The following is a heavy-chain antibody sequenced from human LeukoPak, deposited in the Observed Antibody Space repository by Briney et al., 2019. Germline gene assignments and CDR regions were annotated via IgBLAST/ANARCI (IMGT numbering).Heavy chain of an antibody. V-gene: IGHV3-23*01. CDR3: AKSAGVGYQLLCLFDY. Sequence: GGSLRLSCAASGFTFTNYAMSWVRQAPGKGLEWVSGMSGSSSTTYYADSVTGRFTMSRDSSKNTVFLQMNSLRAEDSAVYYFAKSAGVGYQLLCLFDYWGQGTLVSVFS. J-gene: IGHJ4*02. D-gene: IGHD2-2*01. CDR1: GFTFTNYA. CDR2: MSGSSSTT.